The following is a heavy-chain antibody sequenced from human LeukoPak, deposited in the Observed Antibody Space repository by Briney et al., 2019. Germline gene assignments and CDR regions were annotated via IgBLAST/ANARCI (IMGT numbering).Heavy chain of an antibody. D-gene: IGHD6-6*01. CDR1: GGSISSSSYY. V-gene: IGHV4-39*01. Sequence: SETLSLTCTVSGGSISSSSYYWGWIRQPRGKGLEWIGSIYYSGSTYYNPSLKSRVTISVDTSKNQFSLKLSSVTAADTAVYYCATPTWYSSSPRGYYMDVWGKGTTVTVSS. J-gene: IGHJ6*03. CDR2: IYYSGST. CDR3: ATPTWYSSSPRGYYMDV.